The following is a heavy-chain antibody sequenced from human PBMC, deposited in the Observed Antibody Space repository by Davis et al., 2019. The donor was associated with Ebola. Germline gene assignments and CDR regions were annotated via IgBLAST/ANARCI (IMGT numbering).Heavy chain of an antibody. J-gene: IGHJ4*02. CDR2: ISSGSGYI. D-gene: IGHD2/OR15-2a*01. Sequence: GESLKISCAASGFTFSSYSMNWVRQAPGEGLEWVSSISSGSGYIYYADSVKGRFTISRDNVKNSLSLQMNSLRAEDTAVYYCATSTPRFYYFDYWGQGTLVTVSS. CDR3: ATSTPRFYYFDY. V-gene: IGHV3-21*01. CDR1: GFTFSSYS.